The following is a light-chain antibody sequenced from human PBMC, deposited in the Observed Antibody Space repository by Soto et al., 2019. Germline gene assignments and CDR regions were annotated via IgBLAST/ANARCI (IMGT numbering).Light chain of an antibody. V-gene: IGLV1-44*01. J-gene: IGLJ2*01. CDR3: AAWDDSLNGVV. CDR1: SSNIGRNT. CDR2: SNN. Sequence: QSVLTQPPSASGTPGQRDTISCSGSSSNIGRNTVNWYQQLPGTAPKLLFYSNNQRPSGVRDRFSGSKSGTSASLAISRLQSEDEADYYCAAWDDSLNGVVFGGGTKLTVL.